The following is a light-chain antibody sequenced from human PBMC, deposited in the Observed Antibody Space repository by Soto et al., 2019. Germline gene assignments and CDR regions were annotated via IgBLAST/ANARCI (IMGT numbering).Light chain of an antibody. CDR1: NTGSKS. Sequence: SYELTQPPSVSGAPGQTARITCGGNNTGSKSVHWYQQKPGQAPVLVVYDDSDRPSGIPERFSGSNSGNTATLTISRVEAGDEADYYCQVWDSSTDHNWVFGGGTKVTVL. CDR2: DDS. CDR3: QVWDSSTDHNWV. V-gene: IGLV3-21*02. J-gene: IGLJ3*02.